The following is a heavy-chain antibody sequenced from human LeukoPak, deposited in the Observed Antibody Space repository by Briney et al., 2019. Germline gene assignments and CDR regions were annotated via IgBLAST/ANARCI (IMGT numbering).Heavy chain of an antibody. D-gene: IGHD6-13*01. J-gene: IGHJ4*02. Sequence: GGSLRLSCAASGSTFSSYWMSWVRQAPGKGLEWVANTKQDGSEKCYVDSVKGRFTISRDNAKNSLYLQMNSLRAEDTAVYYCARDKKIAAAGTDYWGQGTLVTVSS. V-gene: IGHV3-7*01. CDR1: GSTFSSYW. CDR3: ARDKKIAAAGTDY. CDR2: TKQDGSEK.